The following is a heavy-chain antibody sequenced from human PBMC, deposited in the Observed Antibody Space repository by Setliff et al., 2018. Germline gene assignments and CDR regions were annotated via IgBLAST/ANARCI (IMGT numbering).Heavy chain of an antibody. V-gene: IGHV3-48*01. Sequence: LRLSCAASGFTFSSYSMNWVRQAPGKGLEWVSYISSSSSTIYYADSVKGRFTISRDNAKNSLYLQMNSLRAEDTAVYYCARATLTIFGVVTPFDYWGQGTLVTVSS. CDR3: ARATLTIFGVVTPFDY. D-gene: IGHD3-3*01. CDR2: ISSSSSTI. CDR1: GFTFSSYS. J-gene: IGHJ4*02.